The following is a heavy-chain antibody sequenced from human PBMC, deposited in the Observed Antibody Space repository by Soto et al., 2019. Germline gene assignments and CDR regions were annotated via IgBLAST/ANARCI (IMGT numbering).Heavy chain of an antibody. V-gene: IGHV3-30-3*01. CDR2: ISYDGSKK. J-gene: IGHJ6*02. CDR1: GFIFSSYA. CDR3: ARAPHGMDV. Sequence: QVQLVESGGGVVQPGRSLRLSCAASGFIFSSYAMHWVRQAPGKGLEGVAVISYDGSKKYYADSVKGRYTISRDDSKNTLYLQMNSLGVEDTAVYYCARAPHGMDVWGQGTTVTVSS.